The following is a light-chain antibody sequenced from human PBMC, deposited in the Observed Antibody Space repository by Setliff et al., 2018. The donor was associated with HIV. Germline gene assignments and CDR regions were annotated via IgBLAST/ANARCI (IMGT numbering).Light chain of an antibody. CDR3: CSYASSGSLV. V-gene: IGLV2-14*01. Sequence: QSALTQPASVSGSPGQSITISCAGTSSDVGGYNYVSRYQQHPGKAPKLMIFDVTNRPSGVSNHFSGSKSGNTASLTISGLQTEDEAEYYCCSYASSGSLVFGTGTKVTVL. CDR2: DVT. CDR1: SSDVGGYNY. J-gene: IGLJ1*01.